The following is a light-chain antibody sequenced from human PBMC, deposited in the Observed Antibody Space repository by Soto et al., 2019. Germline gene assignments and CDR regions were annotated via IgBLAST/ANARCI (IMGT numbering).Light chain of an antibody. CDR1: QSVSSH. CDR3: QQRTNWPPFT. Sequence: EIVLTQSPATLSLSAGERATLSCRASQSVSSHLAWYQQKPGQPPRLLIYDASNRATGIPARFSGSGSGTDFTLTITSLEPEDFAVYYCQQRTNWPPFTFGGGTKVEIK. J-gene: IGKJ4*01. V-gene: IGKV3-11*01. CDR2: DAS.